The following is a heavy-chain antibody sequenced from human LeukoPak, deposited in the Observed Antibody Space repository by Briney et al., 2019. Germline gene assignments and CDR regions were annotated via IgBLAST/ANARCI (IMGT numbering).Heavy chain of an antibody. CDR3: ARDRHSGSGFDP. D-gene: IGHD6-6*01. V-gene: IGHV4-61*02. J-gene: IGHJ5*02. CDR1: GGSISSGSYY. CDR2: IYTSGST. Sequence: PSETLSLTCTVSGGSISSGSYYWSWIRQPAGKGLEWIGRIYTSGSTNYNPSLKSRVTISVDTSKNQFSLKLSSVTAADTAVYYCARDRHSGSGFDPWGQGTLVTVSS.